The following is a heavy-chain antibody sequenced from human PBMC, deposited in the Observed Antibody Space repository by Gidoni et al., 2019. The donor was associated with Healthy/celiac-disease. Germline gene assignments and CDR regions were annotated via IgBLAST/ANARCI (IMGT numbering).Heavy chain of an antibody. D-gene: IGHD3-3*01. CDR2: IKSKTDGGTK. Sequence: EVQLVESGGGLVKPGGSLRLSCAASGITFSNAWMSWVSRAPGKGLEWVGRIKSKTDGGTKDYAAPVKGRFTISRDDSKNTLYLQMNSMKTEDTAVYYCTTVAGDVLRFLEWLPIDEYWGQGTLVTVSS. J-gene: IGHJ4*02. V-gene: IGHV3-15*01. CDR3: TTVAGDVLRFLEWLPIDEY. CDR1: GITFSNAW.